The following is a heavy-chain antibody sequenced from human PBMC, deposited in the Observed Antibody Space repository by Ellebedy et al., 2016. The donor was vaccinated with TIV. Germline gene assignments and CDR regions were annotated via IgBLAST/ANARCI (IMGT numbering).Heavy chain of an antibody. CDR3: SRHTDYALDY. D-gene: IGHD4-17*01. V-gene: IGHV3-7*01. CDR2: IKQDGIEK. CDR1: GLTFSIYW. Sequence: PGGSLRLSCAAPGLTFSIYWMNWVSQAPGKGLECVANIKQDGIEKSYVDSVKGRFTISRDNAKNSLLLQMNCLRAENKAVYYCSRHTDYALDYWGQGALVTVSS. J-gene: IGHJ4*02.